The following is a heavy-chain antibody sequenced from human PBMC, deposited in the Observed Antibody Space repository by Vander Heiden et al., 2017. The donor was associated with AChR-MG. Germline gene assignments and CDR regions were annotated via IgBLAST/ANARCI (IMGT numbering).Heavy chain of an antibody. CDR2: IIPIFGTA. CDR1: GGTFSSYA. J-gene: IGHJ5*02. D-gene: IGHD2-2*01. CDR3: ARSIGCSSTSCYRNWFDP. Sequence: QVQLVQSGAEVKKPGSPVKVTRRASGGTFSSYAISWVRQAPGQGLEWMGGIIPIFGTANYAQKFQGRVTITADKSTSTAYMELSSLRSEDTAVYYCARSIGCSSTSCYRNWFDPWGQGTLVTVSS. V-gene: IGHV1-69*06.